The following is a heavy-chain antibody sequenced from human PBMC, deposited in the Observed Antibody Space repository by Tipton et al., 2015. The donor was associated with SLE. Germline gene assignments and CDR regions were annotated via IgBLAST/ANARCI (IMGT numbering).Heavy chain of an antibody. J-gene: IGHJ4*02. CDR3: ARAGAVAGYFDY. Sequence: TLSLTCTVSGGSVSSGSYYWSWIRQPPGKGLEWMGYIYYSGSTNYNPSLKSRVTISVDTSKNQFSLKLSSMTAADTAVYYCARAGAVAGYFDYWGQGTLVTVSS. CDR2: IYYSGST. V-gene: IGHV4-61*01. D-gene: IGHD6-19*01. CDR1: GGSVSSGSYY.